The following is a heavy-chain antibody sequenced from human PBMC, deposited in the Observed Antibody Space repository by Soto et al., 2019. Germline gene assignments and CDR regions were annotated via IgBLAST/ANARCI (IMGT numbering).Heavy chain of an antibody. D-gene: IGHD1-26*01. V-gene: IGHV3-72*01. CDR2: IRNKANNYAT. Sequence: EVQLVESGGGLVQPGGSLRLSCAASGFTFRDHYMDWVRQAPGKGLEWVGRIRNKANNYATEYAASVKDRFTISRDDSKNSLYLQMNSLKTEYTAVYYCARGWALGELLPGAFDYWGQGILVTVSS. CDR1: GFTFRDHY. J-gene: IGHJ4*02. CDR3: ARGWALGELLPGAFDY.